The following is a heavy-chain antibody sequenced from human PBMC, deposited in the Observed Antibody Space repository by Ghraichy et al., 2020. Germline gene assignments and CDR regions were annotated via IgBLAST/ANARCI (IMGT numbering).Heavy chain of an antibody. CDR3: AREEDTSNYFDY. D-gene: IGHD1-26*01. J-gene: IGHJ4*02. Sequence: GGSLRLSCAASGFTFSNGMHWVRQAPGKGLEWVAVIWNDGSTQYYADSVKGRFTTSRDNSKNTVYLQMNSLRVEDTAVYYCAREEDTSNYFDYWGQGTLVTVSS. CDR2: IWNDGSTQ. CDR1: GFTFSNG. V-gene: IGHV3-33*01.